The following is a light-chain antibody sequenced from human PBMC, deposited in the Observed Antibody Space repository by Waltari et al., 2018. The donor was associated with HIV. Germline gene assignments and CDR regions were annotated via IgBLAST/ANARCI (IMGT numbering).Light chain of an antibody. CDR2: DAS. CDR1: QDITPY. V-gene: IGKV1-33*01. CDR3: QQYDKLPFT. Sequence: DIQMTQSPSSLSASIVDRVPITCQATQDITPYLNWYQQKPGKAPKLLIFDASNLQTGVPSRFSGDRSGRDFSLTIYSLQPEDFATYFCQQYDKLPFTFGPGTKVDV. J-gene: IGKJ3*01.